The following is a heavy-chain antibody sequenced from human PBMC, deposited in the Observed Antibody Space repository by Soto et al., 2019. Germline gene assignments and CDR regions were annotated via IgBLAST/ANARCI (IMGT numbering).Heavy chain of an antibody. J-gene: IGHJ6*02. CDR3: ARDPDIVVVPGYYGMDV. CDR2: IIPIFGTA. V-gene: IGHV1-69*13. CDR1: GGTFSSYA. Sequence: ASVKVSCKASGGTFSSYAISWVRQAPGQGLEWMGGIIPIFGTANYAQKFQGRVTITADESTSTAYMELSSLRSEDTAVYYCARDPDIVVVPGYYGMDVWGQGTTVTVSS. D-gene: IGHD2-15*01.